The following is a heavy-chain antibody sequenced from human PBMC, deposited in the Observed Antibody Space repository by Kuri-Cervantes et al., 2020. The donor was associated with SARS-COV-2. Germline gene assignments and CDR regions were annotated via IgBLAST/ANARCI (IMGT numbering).Heavy chain of an antibody. Sequence: ASVKVSCKASGYTFTSYGINWVRQATGQGLEWMGWMNPNSGNTGYAQKFQGRVTMTRNTSISTAYMELRSLRSDDTAVYYCASSVHNGYDSPFDYWGQGTLVTVSS. CDR1: GYTFTSYG. J-gene: IGHJ4*02. D-gene: IGHD5-12*01. V-gene: IGHV1-8*02. CDR2: MNPNSGNT. CDR3: ASSVHNGYDSPFDY.